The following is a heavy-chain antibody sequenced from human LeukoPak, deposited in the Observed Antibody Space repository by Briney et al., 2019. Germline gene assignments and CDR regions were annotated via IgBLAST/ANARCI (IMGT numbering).Heavy chain of an antibody. Sequence: PSQTLSLTCNVSGVSVANGNYYWGWIRQPAGKGLEWIGRIYKSGNTYSSPSLKSRVTMSIHPSSNQFSLTLRSVTAADTAIYYCARETIAVALSADYWGQGPWSPSPQ. CDR3: ARETIAVALSADY. D-gene: IGHD6-19*01. J-gene: IGHJ4*02. CDR1: GVSVANGNYY. CDR2: IYKSGNT. V-gene: IGHV4-61*02.